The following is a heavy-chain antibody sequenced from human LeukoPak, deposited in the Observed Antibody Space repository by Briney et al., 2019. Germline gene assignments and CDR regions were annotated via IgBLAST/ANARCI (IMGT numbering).Heavy chain of an antibody. CDR3: ARGGLVRGSLNSLTGFDF. V-gene: IGHV6-1*01. D-gene: IGHD3-10*01. CDR2: IYYRSQWYN. Sequence: SQTLSLTCDISGDSVSSGSGGWNWIRQSPSRGLEWLGRIYYRSQWYNDGAESVKGRISINPDTAKNQFSLHLNSVTPDDTALYYCARGGLVRGSLNSLTGFDFWGQGTMVTVSS. J-gene: IGHJ3*01. CDR1: GDSVSSGSGG.